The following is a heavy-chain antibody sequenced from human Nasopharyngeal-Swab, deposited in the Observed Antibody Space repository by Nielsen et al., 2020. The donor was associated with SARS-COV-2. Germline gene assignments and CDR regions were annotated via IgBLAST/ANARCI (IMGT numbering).Heavy chain of an antibody. Sequence: SLKIFRAASVFIFSRYTMHWARQAPGKGLEWVAVISYDGSNKYYADSVRGRFTISRDISKHTLYLQMNSLRAEDTDVFYCASTPLDSSGYYYAFHYWGRGTLVTVSS. CDR1: VFIFSRYT. V-gene: IGHV3-30-3*01. D-gene: IGHD3-22*01. CDR3: ASTPLDSSGYYYAFHY. J-gene: IGHJ4*02. CDR2: ISYDGSNK.